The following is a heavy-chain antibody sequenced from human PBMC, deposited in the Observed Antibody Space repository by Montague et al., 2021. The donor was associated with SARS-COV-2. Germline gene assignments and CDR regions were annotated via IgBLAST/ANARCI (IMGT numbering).Heavy chain of an antibody. J-gene: IGHJ6*02. CDR1: GDSVSSNSAA. CDR3: ARDTRIQLWFDRDYYYGMDV. CDR2: TYYRSKWYN. Sequence: SAISGDSVSSNSAAWNWIRQSPSRGLEWLGRTYYRSKWYNDYAVSVKSRITINPDTSKNQFSLQLNSVTPEDTAVYYCARDTRIQLWFDRDYYYGMDVWGQGTTVTVSS. V-gene: IGHV6-1*01. D-gene: IGHD5-18*01.